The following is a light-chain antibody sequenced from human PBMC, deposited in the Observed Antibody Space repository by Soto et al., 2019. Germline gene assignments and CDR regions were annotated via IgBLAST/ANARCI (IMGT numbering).Light chain of an antibody. CDR1: SSNIGPTYD. Sequence: QSVLTQPPSVSGAPGQRVTISFTGSSSNIGPTYDVHWYQQLPGTAPKLLIYANTNRPSGVPDRFSGYKSGTSASLAITGLQAEDEAYYFCQSYDSLLSGYVFGTGTKLTVL. V-gene: IGLV1-40*01. CDR2: ANT. CDR3: QSYDSLLSGYV. J-gene: IGLJ1*01.